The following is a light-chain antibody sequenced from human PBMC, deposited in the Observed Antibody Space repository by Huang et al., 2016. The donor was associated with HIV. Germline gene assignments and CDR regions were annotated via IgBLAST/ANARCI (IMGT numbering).Light chain of an antibody. CDR3: MQALQTPLT. Sequence: DIVMTQSPLSLSVTPGEPASISCRSSQSLLHSNGYNYLDWYLQKPGQSPQLLIYLGSNRASGVPDRCSGSGSSTDFTLKIRRVEAEGVGVYYCMQALQTPLTFGGGTKVEIK. CDR1: QSLLHSNGYNY. J-gene: IGKJ4*01. CDR2: LGS. V-gene: IGKV2-28*01.